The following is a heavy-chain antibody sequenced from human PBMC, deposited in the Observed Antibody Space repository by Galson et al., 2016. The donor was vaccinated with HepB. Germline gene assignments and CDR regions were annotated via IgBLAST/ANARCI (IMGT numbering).Heavy chain of an antibody. CDR2: FDPQDGET. CDR1: GYTLSEMS. Sequence: SVKVSCKVPGYTLSEMSIHWVRQAPGKGLEWMGGFDPQDGETIYAQKFQGRVTMTEDTPTDTAYMELSGLRSEDTAVYYCAMLSVTTIPNGMDVWGQGTTVTVSS. V-gene: IGHV1-24*01. J-gene: IGHJ6*02. CDR3: AMLSVTTIPNGMDV. D-gene: IGHD4-17*01.